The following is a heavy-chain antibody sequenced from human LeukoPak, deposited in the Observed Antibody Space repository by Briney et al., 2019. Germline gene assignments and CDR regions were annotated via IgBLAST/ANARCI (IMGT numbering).Heavy chain of an antibody. D-gene: IGHD2-15*01. CDR3: ARGAVVVPSWGMDV. V-gene: IGHV1-3*01. Sequence: ASVKVSCKASGYTFTSYAMHWVRKAPGQRLEWMGWINAGNGNTKYSQKFQGRVTITRDTSASTAYMELSSLRSEDTAVYYCARGAVVVPSWGMDVWGQGTTVTVSS. CDR1: GYTFTSYA. CDR2: INAGNGNT. J-gene: IGHJ6*02.